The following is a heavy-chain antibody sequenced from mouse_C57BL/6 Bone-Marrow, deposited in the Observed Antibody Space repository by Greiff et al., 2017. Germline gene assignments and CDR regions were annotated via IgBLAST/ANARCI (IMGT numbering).Heavy chain of an antibody. Sequence: EVKVVESGGGLVQPGGSLKLSCAASGFTFSDYGMAWVRQAPRKGPEWVAFISNLAYSIYYADTVTGRFTISRENAKNTLYLEMSSLRSEDTAMYYCARHDTSWYFDVWGTGTTVTVSS. CDR1: GFTFSDYG. V-gene: IGHV5-15*01. CDR2: ISNLAYSI. CDR3: ARHDTSWYFDV. J-gene: IGHJ1*03.